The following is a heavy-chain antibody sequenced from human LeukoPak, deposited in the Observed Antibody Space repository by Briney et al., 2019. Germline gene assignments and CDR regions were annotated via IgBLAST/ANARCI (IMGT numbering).Heavy chain of an antibody. CDR1: GFSFSNYG. CDR2: IWYDGSQR. CDR3: ARVVSYYGSSYRLLDV. Sequence: GGSLRLSCAASGFSFSNYGMSWVRQAPGKGLGWVSLIWYDGSQRQYADSVQGRFIVFRDNSKNTLYLEMSGLRVEDTAVYYCARVVSYYGSSYRLLDVWGRGTLVTVSS. J-gene: IGHJ2*01. V-gene: IGHV3-33*08. D-gene: IGHD3-10*01.